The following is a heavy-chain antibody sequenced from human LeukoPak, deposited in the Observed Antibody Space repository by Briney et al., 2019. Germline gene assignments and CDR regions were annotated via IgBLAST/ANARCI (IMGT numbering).Heavy chain of an antibody. V-gene: IGHV4-34*01. Sequence: SETLSLTCAVCGGSFSGYYWSWIRQPPGKGLEWIGEINHSGSTNYNPSLKSRVTISVDTSKNQFSLKLSSVTAADTAVYYCARESRTYYYDSSGYRMDVWGQGTTVTVSS. CDR2: INHSGST. J-gene: IGHJ6*02. CDR3: ARESRTYYYDSSGYRMDV. D-gene: IGHD3-22*01. CDR1: GGSFSGYY.